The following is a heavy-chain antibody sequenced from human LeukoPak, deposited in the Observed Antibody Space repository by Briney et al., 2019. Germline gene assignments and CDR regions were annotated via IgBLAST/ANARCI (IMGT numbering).Heavy chain of an antibody. CDR2: ISGGSGTI. Sequence: GGSLRLSCAASGFTFTNYNMNWVRQAPGKGLEWISYISGGSGTIYYADSVSGRFTVSRDNAKDSLWLQMDSLRVEDTAVYFCARLYGDWFDPWGPGTLVTVSS. CDR1: GFTFTNYN. CDR3: ARLYGDWFDP. J-gene: IGHJ5*02. D-gene: IGHD4-17*01. V-gene: IGHV3-48*01.